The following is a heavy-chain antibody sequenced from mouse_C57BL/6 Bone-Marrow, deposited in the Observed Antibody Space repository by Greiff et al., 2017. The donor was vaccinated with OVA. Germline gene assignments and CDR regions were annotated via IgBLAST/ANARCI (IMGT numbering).Heavy chain of an antibody. Sequence: EVHLQQSGPELVKPGASVKISCKASGYTFTDYYMNWVKQSHGKSLEWIGDINPNNGGTSYNQKFKGKATLTVDKSSSTAYMELRSLTSEDSAVYYCAREPYWYFDVWGTGTTVTVSS. J-gene: IGHJ1*03. CDR3: AREPYWYFDV. CDR1: GYTFTDYY. CDR2: INPNNGGT. V-gene: IGHV1-26*01.